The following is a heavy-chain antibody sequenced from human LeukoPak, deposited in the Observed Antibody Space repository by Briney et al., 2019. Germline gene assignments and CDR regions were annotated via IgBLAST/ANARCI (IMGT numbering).Heavy chain of an antibody. J-gene: IGHJ4*02. CDR2: ISDSGGST. CDR3: AKRVEYSSSSGGYFDY. CDR1: GFTFSSYA. D-gene: IGHD6-6*01. V-gene: IGHV3-23*01. Sequence: GGSLRLSCAASGFTFSSYAMSWVRQAPGRGLGWVSAISDSGGSTYYADSVKGRFTISRDNSKNTLYVQMNSLRAEDTAVYYCAKRVEYSSSSGGYFDYWGQGTLVTVSS.